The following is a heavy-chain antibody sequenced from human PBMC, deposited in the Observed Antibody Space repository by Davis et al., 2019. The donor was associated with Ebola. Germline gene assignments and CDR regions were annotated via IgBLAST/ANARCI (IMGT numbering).Heavy chain of an antibody. CDR3: ARASRVAATIDAPNWFDP. V-gene: IGHV4-30-2*01. D-gene: IGHD2-15*01. J-gene: IGHJ5*02. Sequence: PSETLSLTCAVSGGSISSGGYSWSWIRQPPGKGLEWIGYIYHSGSTYYNPSLKSRVTISVDRSKNQFSLKLSSVTAADTAVYYCARASRVAATIDAPNWFDPWGQGTLVTVSS. CDR2: IYHSGST. CDR1: GGSISSGGYS.